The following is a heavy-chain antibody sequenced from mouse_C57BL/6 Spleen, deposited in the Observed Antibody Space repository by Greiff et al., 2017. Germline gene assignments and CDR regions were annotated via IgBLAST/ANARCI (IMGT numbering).Heavy chain of an antibody. D-gene: IGHD1-1*01. V-gene: IGHV1-4*01. CDR1: GYTFTSYT. CDR3: ASDYCTSFAY. J-gene: IGHJ3*01. Sequence: QVQLQQSGAELARPGASVKMSCKASGYTFTSYTMHWVNQRPGKGLEWIGYINPSSGYTKYNQKFKDKATWTADKTSSTAYLQLRSLTSEDSAVYSCASDYCTSFAYWGQGTLVTVSA. CDR2: INPSSGYT.